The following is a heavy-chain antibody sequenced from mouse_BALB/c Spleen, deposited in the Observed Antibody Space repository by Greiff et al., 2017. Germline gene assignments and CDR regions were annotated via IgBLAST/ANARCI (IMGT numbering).Heavy chain of an antibody. CDR2: IYPGNGDT. CDR3: AREGLIYYGNCFAY. J-gene: IGHJ3*01. D-gene: IGHD2-1*01. V-gene: IGHV1-12*01. Sequence: QVQLQQPGAELVKPGASVKMSCKASGYTFTSYNMHWVKQTPGQGLEWIGAIYPGNGDTSYNQKFKGKATLTADKSSSTAYMQLSSLTSEDSAVYYCAREGLIYYGNCFAYWGQGTLVTVSA. CDR1: GYTFTSYN.